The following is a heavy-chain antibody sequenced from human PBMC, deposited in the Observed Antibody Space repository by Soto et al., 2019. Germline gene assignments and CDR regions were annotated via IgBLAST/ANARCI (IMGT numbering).Heavy chain of an antibody. D-gene: IGHD6-19*01. V-gene: IGHV3-23*01. J-gene: IGHJ5*02. CDR1: GFTFSSYG. Sequence: EVQLLESGGGLVQPGGSLRLSCAASGFTFSSYGLNWVRQAPGKGLEWVSVISDSGGSTYYADSVKGRFTISRDNSKNTLSWQMSGLRAEDTAVYYCGGISVGSWGQGTLVTVSS. CDR3: GGISVGS. CDR2: ISDSGGST.